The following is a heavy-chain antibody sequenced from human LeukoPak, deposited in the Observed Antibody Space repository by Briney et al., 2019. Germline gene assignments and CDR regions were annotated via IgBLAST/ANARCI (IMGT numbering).Heavy chain of an antibody. CDR2: IYYSGST. J-gene: IGHJ4*02. D-gene: IGHD3-3*01. CDR3: ARAPLLRFFYYFDY. CDR1: GGYISNGDYY. V-gene: IGHV4-30-4*08. Sequence: SQTLSLTCTVSGGYISNGDYYWSWIRQPPGKGLEWIGYIYYSGSTYYNPSLKSRVTISVDTSKNQFSLKLSSVTAADTAVYYCARAPLLRFFYYFDYWGQGTLVTVSS.